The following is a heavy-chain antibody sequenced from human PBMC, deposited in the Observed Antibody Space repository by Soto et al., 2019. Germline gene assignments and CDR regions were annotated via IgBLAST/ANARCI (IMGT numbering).Heavy chain of an antibody. CDR3: ARDRGYSGYDSPRFYYGMDV. CDR2: IWYDGSNK. J-gene: IGHJ6*02. Sequence: QVQLVESGGGVVQPGRSLRLSCAASGFTFSSYGMHWVRQAPGKGLEWVAVIWYDGSNKWYADSVKGRFTISRDNSKNTRYLQMNKLRAEDTSVYSCARDRGYSGYDSPRFYYGMDVWGQGTTVTVSS. D-gene: IGHD5-12*01. CDR1: GFTFSSYG. V-gene: IGHV3-33*01.